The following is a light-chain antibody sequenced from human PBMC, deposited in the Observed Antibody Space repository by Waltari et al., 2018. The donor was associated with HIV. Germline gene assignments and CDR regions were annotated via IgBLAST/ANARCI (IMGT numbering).Light chain of an antibody. CDR3: MQGTVWPLT. CDR2: KVS. V-gene: IGKV2-30*02. CDR1: QSLGHIDGNTY. Sequence: DVAMTQSPLSLPVPLGQSASISCKSSQSLGHIDGNTYLNWFHQRPGQSPRRLIYKVSYRDSGVPERFSGSGSGTVFTLQINTVEAEDAGVYFCMQGTVWPLTFGGGTRLEIQ. J-gene: IGKJ4*01.